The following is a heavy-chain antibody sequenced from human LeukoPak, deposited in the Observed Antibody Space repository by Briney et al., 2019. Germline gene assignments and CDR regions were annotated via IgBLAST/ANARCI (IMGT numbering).Heavy chain of an antibody. D-gene: IGHD2-8*02. V-gene: IGHV3-53*04. Sequence: GGSLRLSCAASGFTFSSYDMTWVRQAPGKGLEWVSLFYAGGGTYYADSVQGRFSISRHLSKNTVDLQMNSLRLEDTAVYYCASGRSYWYHLDYWGRGTLVTVSS. CDR1: GFTFSSYD. CDR3: ASGRSYWYHLDY. CDR2: FYAGGGT. J-gene: IGHJ4*02.